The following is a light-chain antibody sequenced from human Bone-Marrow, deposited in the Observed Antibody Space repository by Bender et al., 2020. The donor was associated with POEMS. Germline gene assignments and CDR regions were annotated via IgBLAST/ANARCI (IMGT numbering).Light chain of an antibody. J-gene: IGLJ3*02. CDR2: GND. CDR1: SSNIGGNA. Sequence: QSVLTQPPSASGTPGQRVTISCSGSSSNIGGNAVNWWQQLPGTAPKLLIYGNDQPPSGFPDRFSGSKSGISASLAFSGLESEDEADYFCSAGDGILNGWVFGGGTELTVL. CDR3: SAGDGILNGWV. V-gene: IGLV1-44*01.